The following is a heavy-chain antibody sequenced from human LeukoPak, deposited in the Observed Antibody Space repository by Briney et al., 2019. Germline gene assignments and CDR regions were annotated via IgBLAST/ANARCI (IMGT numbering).Heavy chain of an antibody. CDR1: GFTFRSYW. J-gene: IGHJ4*02. CDR2: INQDGSEK. CDR3: VRDGGTTGYDLLDY. D-gene: IGHD5-12*01. V-gene: IGHV3-7*01. Sequence: GGSLRLSCAASGFTFRSYWMSWVRQAPGKGLEWVANINQDGSEKYRVDSVKGRFTISRDNAKNLVYLQMNSLTAEDTAVYYCVRDGGTTGYDLLDYWGQGTLLTVSS.